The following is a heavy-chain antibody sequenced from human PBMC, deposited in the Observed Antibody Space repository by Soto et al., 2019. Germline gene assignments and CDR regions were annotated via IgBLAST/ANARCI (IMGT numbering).Heavy chain of an antibody. J-gene: IGHJ6*02. D-gene: IGHD2-2*01. Sequence: QLQLQESGPGLVKPSETLSLTCTVSGGSISSGPYSWGWIRQPPGKGLEWIGTFYYSGSTYYNPSLESRVPISVDASKNQFSLKVGSVTAADPAMYYCARLGGYCSGTSCYGYYGMDVWGQGTTVTVSS. CDR3: ARLGGYCSGTSCYGYYGMDV. CDR1: GGSISSGPYS. CDR2: FYYSGST. V-gene: IGHV4-39*01.